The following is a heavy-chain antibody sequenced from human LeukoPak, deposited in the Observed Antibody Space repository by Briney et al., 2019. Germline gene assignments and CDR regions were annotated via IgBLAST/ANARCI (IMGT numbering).Heavy chain of an antibody. CDR2: ISAYNGNT. CDR1: GYTFTSYG. CDR3: ATVTVAGSFDY. Sequence: ASVKVSCKASGYTFTSYGISWVRQAPGQGLEWMGWISAYNGNTNYAQKLQGRVTMTTDTSTSSAYMELRSLRSDDTAVYYCATVTVAGSFDYWGQGTLVTVSS. J-gene: IGHJ4*02. V-gene: IGHV1-18*01. D-gene: IGHD6-19*01.